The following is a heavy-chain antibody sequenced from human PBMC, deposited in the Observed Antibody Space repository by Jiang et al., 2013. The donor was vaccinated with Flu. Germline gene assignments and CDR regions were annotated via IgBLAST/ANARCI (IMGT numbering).Heavy chain of an antibody. J-gene: IGHJ6*02. CDR3: ASSGGNCTGGVCRYYYYYGMDV. D-gene: IGHD2-8*02. CDR1: GGSFSGYY. CDR2: INHSGST. V-gene: IGHV4-34*01. Sequence: LLKPSETLSLTCAVYGGSFSGYYWSWIRQPPGKGLEWIGEINHSGSTNYNPSLKSRVTISVDTSKNQFSLKLSSVTAADTAVYYCASSGGNCTGGVCRYYYYYGMDVWGQGTTVTVSS.